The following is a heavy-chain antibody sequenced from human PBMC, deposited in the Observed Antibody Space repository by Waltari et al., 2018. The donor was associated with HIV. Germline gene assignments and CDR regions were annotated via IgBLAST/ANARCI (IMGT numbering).Heavy chain of an antibody. CDR3: ARMHRYYGSDQSRYFYFGFDV. Sequence: EVQLVASGVDLTQPGGSLRPLFVISGFDVTSTYICCVRQAPGKGLEWGSVIYSNSNTYYVDSGKGRFTIFRDNSKNTVYLQMNSLRAEDTAVYYCARMHRYYGSDQSRYFYFGFDVWGQGTTVTVS. D-gene: IGHD3-10*01. V-gene: IGHV3-53*01. J-gene: IGHJ6*02. CDR2: IYSNSNT. CDR1: GFDVTSTY.